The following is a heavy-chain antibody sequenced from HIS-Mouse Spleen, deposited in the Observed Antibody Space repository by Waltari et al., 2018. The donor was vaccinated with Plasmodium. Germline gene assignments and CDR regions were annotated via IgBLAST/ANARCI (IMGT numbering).Heavy chain of an antibody. D-gene: IGHD6-6*01. CDR3: ARTTYSSSSAKYYYYGMDV. Sequence: QVTLRESGPALVKPTQTLTLTCTFSGFSLSTRGMSVTWIRQPPGKALEWLARLDWDDDKYYSTSLKTRLTISKDTSKNQVVLTMTNMDPVDTATYYCARTTYSSSSAKYYYYGMDVWGQGTTVTVSS. CDR1: GFSLSTRGMS. J-gene: IGHJ6*02. V-gene: IGHV2-70*15. CDR2: LDWDDDK.